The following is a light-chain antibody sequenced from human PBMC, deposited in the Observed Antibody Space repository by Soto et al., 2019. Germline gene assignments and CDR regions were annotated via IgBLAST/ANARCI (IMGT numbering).Light chain of an antibody. Sequence: AIRMTQSPSTFSASTGDRVTITCRASQGISSYLAWYQQKPGKDPKLLIYAASTLQSRVPSRFSGSGSGTDFTLTISCLQSEDFATYYCQLYYSYPVTFGPGPKVDIK. CDR1: QGISSY. CDR3: QLYYSYPVT. J-gene: IGKJ3*01. V-gene: IGKV1-8*01. CDR2: AAS.